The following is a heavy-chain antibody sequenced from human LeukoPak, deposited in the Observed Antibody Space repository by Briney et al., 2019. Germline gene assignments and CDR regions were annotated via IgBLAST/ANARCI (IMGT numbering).Heavy chain of an antibody. CDR3: ANFKGFANG. D-gene: IGHD3-10*01. CDR1: GFTVSSNY. V-gene: IGHV3-66*01. Sequence: GGSLRLSCAASGFTVSSNYMNWVRQAPGKGLEWVSMIYSGGNTYYTDSVKGRFTISRDNAKNSLYLQMNSLRAEDTAIYYCANFKGFANGWGQGTLVTVSS. CDR2: IYSGGNT. J-gene: IGHJ4*02.